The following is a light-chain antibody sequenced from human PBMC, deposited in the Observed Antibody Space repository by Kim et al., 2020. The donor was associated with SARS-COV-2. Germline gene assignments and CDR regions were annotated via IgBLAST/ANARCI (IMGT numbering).Light chain of an antibody. CDR1: SLRDYY. J-gene: IGLJ3*02. Sequence: SSELTQDPAVSVALGQTVRITCQGDSLRDYYASWYQQKPGQAPVLVIYGKNNRPSGIPDRISGSDSGNTASLTITGAQAEDEADYYCKSRDRSGYHRVFGGGTQLTVL. CDR3: KSRDRSGYHRV. CDR2: GKN. V-gene: IGLV3-19*01.